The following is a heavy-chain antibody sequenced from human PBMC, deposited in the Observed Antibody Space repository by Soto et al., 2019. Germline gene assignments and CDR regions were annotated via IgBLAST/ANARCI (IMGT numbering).Heavy chain of an antibody. CDR3: VRMGFSGGGYLSYYYYGMDI. V-gene: IGHV5-51*01. D-gene: IGHD5-12*01. Sequence: PGESLKISCKGSGYIFTDHCIVWVRQMPGKGLEWMAIIYPDESDTRYSPSFQGQVTISADKSISTAYLQWSSLKASDTAMYYCVRMGFSGGGYLSYYYYGMDIWGQGTTVTVSS. CDR2: IYPDESDT. J-gene: IGHJ6*02. CDR1: GYIFTDHC.